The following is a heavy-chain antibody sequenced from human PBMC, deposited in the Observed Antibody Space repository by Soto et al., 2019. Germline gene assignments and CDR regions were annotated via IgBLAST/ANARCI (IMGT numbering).Heavy chain of an antibody. D-gene: IGHD6-19*01. V-gene: IGHV1-3*05. Sequence: QVQLVQSGAEEKKPGASVKVSCKASGYTFTSYAMHWVRQAPGQRLEWMGWINAGNGNTKYSQKFQGRVTITRDTSASTGYMELSSLRSEDTAVYYCASPWGSSGWYWGQGTLVTVSS. CDR3: ASPWGSSGWY. CDR1: GYTFTSYA. CDR2: INAGNGNT. J-gene: IGHJ4*02.